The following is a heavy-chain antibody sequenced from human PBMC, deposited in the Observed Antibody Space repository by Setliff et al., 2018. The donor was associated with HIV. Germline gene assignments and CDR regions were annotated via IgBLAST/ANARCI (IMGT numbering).Heavy chain of an antibody. V-gene: IGHV1-58*02. J-gene: IGHJ5*02. CDR1: GFTFSRST. D-gene: IGHD1-20*01. CDR3: AAEINTDNNCCWFDP. CDR2: ISIGSGLT. Sequence: SVKVSCKTSGFTFSRSTIQWVRQARGQPLEWVGWISIGSGLTKYEQKFHGRATFTRDMSTSTAYMEVSSLRSDDTAVYYCAAEINTDNNCCWFDPWGQGTLVTVSS.